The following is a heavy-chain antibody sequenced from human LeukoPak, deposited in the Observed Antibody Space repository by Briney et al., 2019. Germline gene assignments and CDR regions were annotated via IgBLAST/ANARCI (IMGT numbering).Heavy chain of an antibody. J-gene: IGHJ4*02. D-gene: IGHD5-18*01. CDR2: IYYRGST. CDR3: ARRSSYGYIDF. V-gene: IGHV4-39*01. Sequence: SETLSLTCTVSGGSISSSSYYWGWIRQPPGKGLEWIGSIYYRGSTYYNPSLKSRLTISVDTSKNQFCLKLSSVTAADTAVYYCARRSSYGYIDFWGQGTLVTVSS. CDR1: GGSISSSSYY.